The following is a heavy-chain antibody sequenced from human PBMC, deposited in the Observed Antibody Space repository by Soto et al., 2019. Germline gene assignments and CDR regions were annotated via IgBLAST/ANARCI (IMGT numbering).Heavy chain of an antibody. Sequence: QVQLVQSGAEVGKPGASVKVSCKASGFTFTAYYIHWVRQARGQGPEWLGWINPNSGGTSYSQKFRARITLTRYTSISTAYMERISLTSDDTAVFYCARANSIRPYYYNMDVWGQGTAVTVSS. V-gene: IGHV1-2*02. CDR3: ARANSIRPYYYNMDV. CDR1: GFTFTAYY. D-gene: IGHD2-21*01. J-gene: IGHJ6*02. CDR2: INPNSGGT.